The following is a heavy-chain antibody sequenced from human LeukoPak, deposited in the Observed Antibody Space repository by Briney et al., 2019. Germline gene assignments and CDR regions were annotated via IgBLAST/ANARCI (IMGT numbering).Heavy chain of an antibody. J-gene: IGHJ4*02. V-gene: IGHV3-21*01. Sequence: KPGGSLRLSCAASGFTFSSYSMNWVCQAPGKGLEWVSSISSSSSYIYYADSVKGRFTISRDNAKNSLYLQMNSLRAEDTAVYYCARARRVYGAALVYWGQGTLVTVSS. CDR2: ISSSSSYI. CDR3: ARARRVYGAALVY. CDR1: GFTFSSYS. D-gene: IGHD6-13*01.